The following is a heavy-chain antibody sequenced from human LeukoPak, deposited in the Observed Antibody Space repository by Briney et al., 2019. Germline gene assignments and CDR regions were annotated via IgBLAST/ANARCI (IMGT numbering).Heavy chain of an antibody. Sequence: GRSLRLSCAASGFTFSSYSMHWVRQAPGKGLEWVAVISYDGSNKYYADSVKGRFTISRDNSKNTLYLQMNSLRAEDTAVYYCAKDIARQEQLALYYYYYGMDVWGQGTTVTVSS. CDR3: AKDIARQEQLALYYYYYGMDV. D-gene: IGHD6-13*01. CDR2: ISYDGSNK. J-gene: IGHJ6*02. V-gene: IGHV3-30*18. CDR1: GFTFSSYS.